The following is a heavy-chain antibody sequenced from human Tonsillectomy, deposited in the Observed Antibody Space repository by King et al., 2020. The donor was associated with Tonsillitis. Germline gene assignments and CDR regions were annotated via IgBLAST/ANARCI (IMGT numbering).Heavy chain of an antibody. CDR1: GFTFGDFA. CDR2: VRSIVYGGTT. V-gene: IGHV3-49*03. D-gene: IGHD1-26*01. J-gene: IGHJ3*01. CDR3: AKDRGYSGSYSGAFDF. Sequence: VQLVESGGGLVEPGRSLRLSCTGSGFTFGDFAMSWFRQVPGKGLEWVGFVRSIVYGGTTEDAASVRGRFSISRDDSKSIAYLQMNTLKTEDTAVYYCAKDRGYSGSYSGAFDFGGQGPRVTVS.